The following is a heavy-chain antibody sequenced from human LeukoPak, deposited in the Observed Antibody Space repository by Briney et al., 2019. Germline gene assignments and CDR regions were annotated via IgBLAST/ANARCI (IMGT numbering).Heavy chain of an antibody. CDR1: GFTVSSNY. Sequence: GGSLRLSCAASGFTVSSNYMSWVRQAPGKGLEWVSVIYSGGSTYYADSVKGRFTISRDNSKNTLYLQMNSLRAEDTAVYYCARDGPPLYDFWSGYLGYYYMDVWGKGTTVTVSS. CDR2: IYSGGST. J-gene: IGHJ6*03. V-gene: IGHV3-53*01. CDR3: ARDGPPLYDFWSGYLGYYYMDV. D-gene: IGHD3-3*01.